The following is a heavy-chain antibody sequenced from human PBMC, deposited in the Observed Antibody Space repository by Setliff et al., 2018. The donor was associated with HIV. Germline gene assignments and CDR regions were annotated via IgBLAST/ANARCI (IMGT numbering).Heavy chain of an antibody. CDR3: ARQGIVYYDSPGDAFDI. J-gene: IGHJ3*02. D-gene: IGHD3-22*01. Sequence: SETLSLTCTVSGGSISSSNWWSWVRQPPGKGLEWIGEIYHSGSTNYNPSLKSRVTISVDTSKNQFSLKLSSVTAADTAVYYCARQGIVYYDSPGDAFDIWGQGTMVTVSS. V-gene: IGHV4-4*02. CDR2: IYHSGST. CDR1: GGSISSSNW.